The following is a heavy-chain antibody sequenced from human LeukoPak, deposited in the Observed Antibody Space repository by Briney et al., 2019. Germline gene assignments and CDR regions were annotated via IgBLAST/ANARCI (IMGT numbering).Heavy chain of an antibody. J-gene: IGHJ4*02. CDR1: GYTFTSYG. CDR2: ISAYNGNT. CDR3: ARRGGNYYIDY. V-gene: IGHV1-18*01. D-gene: IGHD4-23*01. Sequence: VASVKVSCKASGYTFTSYGINWVRQAPGQGLEWMGWISAYNGNTNYAQNLQGRVTMTTDTSTGTAYMELRSLRSDDTAVYYCARRGGNYYIDYWGQGTLVTVSS.